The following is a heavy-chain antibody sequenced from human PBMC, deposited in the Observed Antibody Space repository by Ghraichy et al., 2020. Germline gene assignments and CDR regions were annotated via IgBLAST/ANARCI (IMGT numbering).Heavy chain of an antibody. D-gene: IGHD2-8*01. Sequence: SETLSLTCTVSGGSISSSSYYWGWIRQPPGKGLEWIGSIYYSGSTYYNPSLKSRVTISVDTSKNQFSLKLSSVTAADTAVYYCASFLIVPHDAFDIWGQGTMVTVSS. CDR1: GGSISSSSYY. CDR3: ASFLIVPHDAFDI. V-gene: IGHV4-39*01. J-gene: IGHJ3*02. CDR2: IYYSGST.